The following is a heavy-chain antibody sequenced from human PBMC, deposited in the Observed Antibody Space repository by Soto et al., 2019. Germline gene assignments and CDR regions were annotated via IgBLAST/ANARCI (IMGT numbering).Heavy chain of an antibody. J-gene: IGHJ4*02. V-gene: IGHV3-21*01. Sequence: EVQLVESGGGLVKPGGSLRLSCAASGFTFSSCSMNWVRQAPGKGLEWVSSISSSSSYIYYADSVKGRFTISRDNAKNSLYLQMNSLRAEDTAVYYCASSLIPYYYDSSGYYSDYWGQGTLVTVSS. CDR3: ASSLIPYYYDSSGYYSDY. CDR2: ISSSSSYI. D-gene: IGHD3-22*01. CDR1: GFTFSSCS.